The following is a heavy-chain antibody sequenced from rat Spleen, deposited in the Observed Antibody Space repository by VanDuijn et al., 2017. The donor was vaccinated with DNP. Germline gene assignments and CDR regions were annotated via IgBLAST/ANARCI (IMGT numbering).Heavy chain of an antibody. V-gene: IGHV5S10*01. CDR1: GFTFSNYD. D-gene: IGHD1-11*01. CDR3: ATGVYGGYEDWFAY. CDR2: IIYDGSST. J-gene: IGHJ2*01. Sequence: EVRLVESGGGLVQPGRSMKLSCGVSGFTFSNYDMAWVRQTPKKGLEWVATIIYDGSSTYYRDSVKGRFTISRDHARSTLYLQINSLRSDDTATYYCATGVYGGYEDWFAYWGQGVMVTVSS.